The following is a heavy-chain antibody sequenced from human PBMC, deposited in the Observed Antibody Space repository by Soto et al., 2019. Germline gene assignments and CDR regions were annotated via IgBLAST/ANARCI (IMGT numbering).Heavy chain of an antibody. CDR1: GGSFSGYY. D-gene: IGHD1-26*01. CDR2: INHSGST. V-gene: IGHV4-34*01. Sequence: QVQLQQWGAGLLKPSETLSLTCAVYGGSFSGYYWSWIRQPPGKGLEWIGEINHSGSTNYNPSLKSRVTISVDTSKNQFSLKLSSVTAAEAAVYYCARVASFFRPATTGAEPTPNFDYWGQGTLVTVSS. J-gene: IGHJ4*02. CDR3: ARVASFFRPATTGAEPTPNFDY.